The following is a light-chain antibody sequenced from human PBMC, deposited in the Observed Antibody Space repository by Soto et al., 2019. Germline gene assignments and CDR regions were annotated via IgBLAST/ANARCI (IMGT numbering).Light chain of an antibody. V-gene: IGKV1-5*01. CDR2: DAS. CDR1: ETISSW. CDR3: QEYESHLRT. J-gene: IGKJ1*01. Sequence: DILMTQSPSTLSASVGDRITITCRASETISSWLAWYQQKSGKAPQLLIYDASTLESGVPSRFSGSGFGTKFSLTISSLQPDDFATYYCQEYESHLRTFGPGTKVEIK.